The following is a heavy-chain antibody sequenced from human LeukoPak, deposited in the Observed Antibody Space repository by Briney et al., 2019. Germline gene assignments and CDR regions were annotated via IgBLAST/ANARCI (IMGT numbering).Heavy chain of an antibody. CDR2: IKQDGSEK. V-gene: IGHV3-7*01. D-gene: IGHD1-26*01. J-gene: IGHJ4*02. CDR3: ARERVIVGATVDYYFDY. CDR1: GFTFSSYW. Sequence: GGSLRLSCAASGFTFSSYWMSWVRPAPGKGLGWVATIKQDGSEKYYVDSVKGRFTISRNNAKNSLYLQMNSLRAEDTAVYYCARERVIVGATVDYYFDYWGQGTLVTVSS.